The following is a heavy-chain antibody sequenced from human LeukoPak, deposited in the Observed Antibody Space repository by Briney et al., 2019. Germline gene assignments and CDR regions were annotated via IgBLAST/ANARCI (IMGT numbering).Heavy chain of an antibody. CDR1: GGSISSSSYY. D-gene: IGHD3-16*02. V-gene: IGHV4-39*01. CDR3: ARHYDYVWGSYRPFDY. J-gene: IGHJ4*02. CDR2: SYYSGST. Sequence: SETLSLTCTVSGGSISSSSYYWGWIRQPPGKGLEWIGSSYYSGSTYYNPSLKSRVTISVDTSKNQFSLKLSSVTAADTAIYYCARHYDYVWGSYRPFDYWGQGTLVTVSS.